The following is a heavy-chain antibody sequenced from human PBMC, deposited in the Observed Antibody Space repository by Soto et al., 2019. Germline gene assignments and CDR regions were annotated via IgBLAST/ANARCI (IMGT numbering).Heavy chain of an antibody. D-gene: IGHD4-4*01. V-gene: IGHV4-39*01. J-gene: IGHJ6*03. CDR1: GGSMGSSSYY. Sequence: PSETLSLTCSVFGGSMGSSSYYWAWIRQPLGKGLEWIGGMDYSGRAYYNPSLKSRVIISVDTSKNKFSLKLNSVTAADTAVYYCARLQVGYYYYMDVWGKGTTVTVSS. CDR3: ARLQVGYYYYMDV. CDR2: MDYSGRA.